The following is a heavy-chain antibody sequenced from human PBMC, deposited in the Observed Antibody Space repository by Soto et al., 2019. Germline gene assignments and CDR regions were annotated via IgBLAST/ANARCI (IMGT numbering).Heavy chain of an antibody. CDR3: ARGLRRQLLNWFDP. J-gene: IGHJ5*02. CDR1: GGSISSYY. Sequence: XETLSLTCTVSGGSISSYYWSWIRQPPGKGLEWIGYIYYIGSTNYNPSLKSRVTISVDTSKNQFSLKLSSVTAADTAVYYCARGLRRQLLNWFDPWGQGTLVTVSS. CDR2: IYYIGST. D-gene: IGHD2-2*01. V-gene: IGHV4-59*01.